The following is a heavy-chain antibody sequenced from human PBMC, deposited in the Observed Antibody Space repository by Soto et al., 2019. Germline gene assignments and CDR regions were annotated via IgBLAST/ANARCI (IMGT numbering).Heavy chain of an antibody. Sequence: NPGGALRGSCGASGCTFTNDWMNWVRLTAGNGLEWVGRIKSKSDGETAEYAAPVKGRFIISRDDSTDTLYLEMNNLTSEDSAVDYCTTIVLVPFDHWGQGLVVTVSS. J-gene: IGHJ4*02. CDR1: GCTFTNDW. V-gene: IGHV3-15*07. CDR2: IKSKSDGETA. CDR3: TTIVLVPFDH. D-gene: IGHD1-26*01.